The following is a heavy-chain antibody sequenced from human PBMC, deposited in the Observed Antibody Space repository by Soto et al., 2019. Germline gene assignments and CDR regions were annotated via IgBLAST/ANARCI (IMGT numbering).Heavy chain of an antibody. CDR1: GYSFTNYW. Sequence: GESLKISCKASGYSFTNYWIGWVRQMPGKGLEWVGIIYPGDSDTRYSPSFQGQVTISVDMSINTAYLHCSSLKASDTAMYYCARHFYDYLDYWGQGTLVTVSS. CDR3: ARHFYDYLDY. J-gene: IGHJ4*02. CDR2: IYPGDSDT. D-gene: IGHD3-16*01. V-gene: IGHV5-51*01.